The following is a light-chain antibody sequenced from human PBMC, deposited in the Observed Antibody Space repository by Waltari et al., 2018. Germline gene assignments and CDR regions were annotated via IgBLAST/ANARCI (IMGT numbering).Light chain of an antibody. J-gene: IGKJ4*01. V-gene: IGKV3-15*01. CDR1: QGVGGD. CDR2: GTI. Sequence: EVVMTQSPATLSVSPGESATLSCGASQGVGGDLAWYQQKPGQAPRLLTYGTITRPTGVSARFSGSGSGTEFTLTISRLQSEDFAVYYCQQYNNWPLTFGGGTKVEI. CDR3: QQYNNWPLT.